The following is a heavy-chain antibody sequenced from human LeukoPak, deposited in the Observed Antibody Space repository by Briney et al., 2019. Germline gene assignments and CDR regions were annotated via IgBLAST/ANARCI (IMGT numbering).Heavy chain of an antibody. CDR1: GFTFSYYA. D-gene: IGHD1-7*01. J-gene: IGHJ3*02. CDR3: AKDLSYGWNYKAFDI. V-gene: IGHV3-23*01. CDR2: IAGIGGST. Sequence: GGSLRLSCAASGFTFSYYAMSWVRQAPGKGLEWVSVIAGIGGSTYYADSVKGRFTISRDNSKNTLYLQMNSLRAEDTAVYYCAKDLSYGWNYKAFDIWGQGTMVTVSS.